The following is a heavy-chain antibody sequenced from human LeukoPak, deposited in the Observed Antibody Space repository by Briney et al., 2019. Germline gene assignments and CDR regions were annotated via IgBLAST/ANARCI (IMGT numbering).Heavy chain of an antibody. V-gene: IGHV3-74*01. CDR1: EFTFSAYW. D-gene: IGHD1-26*01. J-gene: IGHJ4*02. CDR3: ASSSGSYANDN. CDR2: IRGDGSMT. Sequence: GGSLRLSCAASEFTFSAYWMHWVRQAPGKGLVWVSRIRGDGSMTNYADSVKGRFTISRDNSKNTLYLQMNSLRAEDTAVYYCASSSGSYANDNWGQGTLVTVPS.